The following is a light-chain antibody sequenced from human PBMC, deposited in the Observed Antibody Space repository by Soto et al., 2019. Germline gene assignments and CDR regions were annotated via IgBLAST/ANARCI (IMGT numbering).Light chain of an antibody. J-gene: IGKJ4*01. CDR2: AAS. CDR3: QQGESFPLT. Sequence: DIQMTQSPSFVSAFVGDRDTITCRTSQGIGSWLAWYQQKPGKAPKLLIYAASTLQSGVPSRFSGSRSGTDFTLTISSLQPEDFATYYCQQGESFPLTFGGGTKVEMK. CDR1: QGIGSW. V-gene: IGKV1-12*01.